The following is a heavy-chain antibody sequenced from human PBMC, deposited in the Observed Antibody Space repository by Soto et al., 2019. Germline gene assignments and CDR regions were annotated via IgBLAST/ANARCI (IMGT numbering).Heavy chain of an antibody. CDR2: ASYDGSYK. CDR1: GFTFSSFG. Sequence: SLRLSCAASGFTFSSFGMHWVCQAPGKGLEWVAVASYDGSYKYYADSVKGRFTISRDNSKNTLYLQMNSLRAEDTAVYYCAKERSVVATTPDFDYWGQGTLVTVSS. CDR3: AKERSVVATTPDFDY. D-gene: IGHD5-12*01. V-gene: IGHV3-30*18. J-gene: IGHJ4*02.